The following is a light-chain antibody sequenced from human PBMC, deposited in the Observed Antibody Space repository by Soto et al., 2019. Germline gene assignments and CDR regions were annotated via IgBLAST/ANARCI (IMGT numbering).Light chain of an antibody. CDR3: QQSNSIPPWT. V-gene: IGKV1-12*01. Sequence: DIQMTQSPSSVAASVGDRVTITCRASQGVGNWLAWYQQRPGKAPRLLIYGASTLQSGVPSRFSGSGSGTDFTLTISSLQDEDFATYYCQQSNSIPPWTFGQGTKVEIK. CDR2: GAS. CDR1: QGVGNW. J-gene: IGKJ1*01.